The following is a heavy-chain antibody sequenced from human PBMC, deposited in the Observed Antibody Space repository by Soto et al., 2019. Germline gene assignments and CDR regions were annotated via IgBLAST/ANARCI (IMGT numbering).Heavy chain of an antibody. V-gene: IGHV3-72*01. J-gene: IGHJ4*02. Sequence: GGSLRLSCAVSGFTFSDHYMDWVRQAPGKGLEWVGRSRNKANSYTREYAASVKGRFTVSRDESQTSLYLEMNSLRTEDTAVYYCVRVRNYCYDFWGQGTLVTVSS. CDR2: SRNKANSYTR. CDR1: GFTFSDHY. CDR3: VRVRNYCYDF. D-gene: IGHD2-21*01.